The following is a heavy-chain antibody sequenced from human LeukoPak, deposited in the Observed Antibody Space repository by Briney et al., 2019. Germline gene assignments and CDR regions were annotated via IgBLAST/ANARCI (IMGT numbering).Heavy chain of an antibody. CDR2: ISSSGSTI. Sequence: GGSLRLSCAASGFTFSDYYMSWIRQAPGKGLEWVSYISSSGSTIYYADSVKGRFTISRDNAKNSLYLQMNSLRAEDTAVYYCARAEYSSSSGWFDPWGQGTLVTVSS. D-gene: IGHD6-6*01. CDR3: ARAEYSSSSGWFDP. V-gene: IGHV3-11*01. J-gene: IGHJ5*02. CDR1: GFTFSDYY.